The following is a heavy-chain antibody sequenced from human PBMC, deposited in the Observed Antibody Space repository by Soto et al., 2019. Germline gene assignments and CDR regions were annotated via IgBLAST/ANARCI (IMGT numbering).Heavy chain of an antibody. Sequence: ETLSLTCSVSGVSVSDKTYYGSWIRQPPGKRLEWIGYVYYSGTTNYNPSLKSRVTISVDLSKNRFSLRLSSVTTADTALYYCARTTAVPNTLRSRYFFDYWGQGTLVTVSS. V-gene: IGHV4-61*01. J-gene: IGHJ4*02. CDR1: GVSVSDKTYY. CDR3: ARTTAVPNTLRSRYFFDY. CDR2: VYYSGTT. D-gene: IGHD4-17*01.